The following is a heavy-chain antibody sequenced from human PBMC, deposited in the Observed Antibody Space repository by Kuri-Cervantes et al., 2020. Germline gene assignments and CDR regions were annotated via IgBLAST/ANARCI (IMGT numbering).Heavy chain of an antibody. CDR1: GGSIGSGAYY. CDR3: ARDDRRNWFDP. CDR2: IYYSGNT. D-gene: IGHD3-22*01. V-gene: IGHV4-31*03. Sequence: SETLSLTCTVSGGSIGSGAYYWSWIRHRPGKGLEWIGYIYYSGNTYYNPSLQSRVSLSVDTSKSQFSLKLSSVTAADTAVYYCARDDRRNWFDPWGQGTLVTVSS. J-gene: IGHJ5*02.